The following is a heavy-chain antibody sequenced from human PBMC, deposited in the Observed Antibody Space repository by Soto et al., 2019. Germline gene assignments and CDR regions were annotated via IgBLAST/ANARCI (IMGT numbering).Heavy chain of an antibody. CDR3: ARKQAGYFYGIDY. CDR2: IYDSGST. V-gene: IGHV4-31*03. J-gene: IGHJ4*02. CDR1: GGSITSGGYY. D-gene: IGHD3-10*01. Sequence: PSETLSLTCTVSGGSITSGGYYWSWIRQHPGKGLEWLGYIYDSGSTFYNPSLKSRITLSVDTSKNQFSLKLSSVTAADTAVYFCARKQAGYFYGIDYWGQGTLVTVSS.